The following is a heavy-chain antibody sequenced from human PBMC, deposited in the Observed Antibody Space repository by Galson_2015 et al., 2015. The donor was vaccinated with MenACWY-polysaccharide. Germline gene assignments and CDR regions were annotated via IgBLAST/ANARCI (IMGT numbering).Heavy chain of an antibody. Sequence: SLRLSCAASGFTFSTYAMHWVRQAPGKGLEWVTVISYDGSNKYYADPVKGRFTISRDSSQNSFYLQMSSLRADDTAVYYCAGEYCSRTPCFGMDVRGQGTTVNV. CDR2: ISYDGSNK. J-gene: IGHJ6*02. CDR1: GFTFSTYA. V-gene: IGHV3-30*04. CDR3: AGEYCSRTPCFGMDV. D-gene: IGHD2-2*01.